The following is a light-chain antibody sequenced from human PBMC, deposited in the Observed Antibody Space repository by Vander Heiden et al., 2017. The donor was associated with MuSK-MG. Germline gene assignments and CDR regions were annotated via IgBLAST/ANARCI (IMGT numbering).Light chain of an antibody. Sequence: EIVLTQSPATLSLSPGERATLSCRASQSISTYLAWYQQKPGQAPRLLIYDASNRATDIPVRFIGSGSGTDFTLTISSLDPEDFALYYCQQRDNWPITFGQGTRLEIE. J-gene: IGKJ5*01. V-gene: IGKV3-11*01. CDR2: DAS. CDR3: QQRDNWPIT. CDR1: QSISTY.